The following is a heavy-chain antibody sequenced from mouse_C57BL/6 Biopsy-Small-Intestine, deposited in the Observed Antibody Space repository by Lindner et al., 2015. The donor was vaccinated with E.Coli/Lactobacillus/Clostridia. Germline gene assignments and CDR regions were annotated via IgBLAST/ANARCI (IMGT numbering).Heavy chain of an antibody. CDR3: VRHEGATMVTTGAY. J-gene: IGHJ3*01. Sequence: VQLQESGGGLVQPKGSLKLSCAASGFSFNTYAMNWVRQAPGKGLEWVARIRSKSNNYATYYADSVKDRFTISRDDSESMLYLQMNNLKTEDTAMYYCVRHEGATMVTTGAYWGQGTLVTVSA. V-gene: IGHV10-1*01. CDR2: IRSKSNNYAT. CDR1: GFSFNTYA. D-gene: IGHD2-2*01.